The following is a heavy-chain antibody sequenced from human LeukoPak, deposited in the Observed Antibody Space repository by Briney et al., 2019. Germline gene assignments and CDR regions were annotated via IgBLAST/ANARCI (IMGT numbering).Heavy chain of an antibody. D-gene: IGHD5-18*01. Sequence: SETLSLTCTVSGGSISGSSYYWGWIRQPPGKGLEWIGSIYYSGSTYYDPSLKSRVTISVDTSKNQFSLKLSSVTAADTAVYYCARVPQTAMVTSYWFDPWGQGTLVTVSS. CDR3: ARVPQTAMVTSYWFDP. CDR2: IYYSGST. V-gene: IGHV4-39*07. CDR1: GGSISGSSYY. J-gene: IGHJ5*02.